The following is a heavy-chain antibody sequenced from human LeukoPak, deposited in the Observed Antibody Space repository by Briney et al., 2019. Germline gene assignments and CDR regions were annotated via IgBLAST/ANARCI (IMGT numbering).Heavy chain of an antibody. J-gene: IGHJ3*02. D-gene: IGHD2/OR15-2a*01. Sequence: ASVKVSCKASGYTFAGYYMHWVRQAPGQGLEWMGRINPNSGVTHYAQKFQGRVTMTRDTSISTAYMELSRLRSDDTAVYYCASLSNPDAFDIWGQGTMVTVSS. CDR2: INPNSGVT. V-gene: IGHV1-2*06. CDR3: ASLSNPDAFDI. CDR1: GYTFAGYY.